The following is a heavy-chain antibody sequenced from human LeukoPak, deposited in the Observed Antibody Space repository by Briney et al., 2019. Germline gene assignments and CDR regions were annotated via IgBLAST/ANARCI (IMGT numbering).Heavy chain of an antibody. CDR1: GYTFTGYY. Sequence: ASVKVSCKASGYTFTGYYMHWVRQAPGQGLEWMGWINPNSGGTNYAQKFQGRVTMTRNTSISTAYMELSSLRSEDTAVYYCAREVDILTVTYAFDIWGQGTMVTVSS. J-gene: IGHJ3*02. CDR3: AREVDILTVTYAFDI. CDR2: INPNSGGT. V-gene: IGHV1-2*02. D-gene: IGHD3-9*01.